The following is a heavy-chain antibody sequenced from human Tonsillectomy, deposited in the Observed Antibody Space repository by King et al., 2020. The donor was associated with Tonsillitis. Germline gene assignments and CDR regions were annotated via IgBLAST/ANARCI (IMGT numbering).Heavy chain of an antibody. V-gene: IGHV1-2*04. Sequence: QLVQSGAEVKKPGASVKVSCKASGYTFTGDYMHWVRQAPGQGLEWMGWINPNSGDTNYAQKFQGWVTMTRDTSISTAYMELSRLRSVDTAVYFCARAHGITMIRGVSDAFDIWGQGTMVTVSS. CDR3: ARAHGITMIRGVSDAFDI. D-gene: IGHD3-10*01. J-gene: IGHJ3*02. CDR2: INPNSGDT. CDR1: GYTFTGDY.